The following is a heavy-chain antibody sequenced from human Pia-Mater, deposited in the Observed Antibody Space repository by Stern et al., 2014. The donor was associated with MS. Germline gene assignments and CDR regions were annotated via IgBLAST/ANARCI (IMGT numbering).Heavy chain of an antibody. D-gene: IGHD4-11*01. V-gene: IGHV4-39*02. Sequence: QVQLQESGPGLVKPSETLSLTCSVSGGSITNRDYWGWIRQSPGKGLEWXGSVYYSGITYYRPSLKSRATISIDTSKNHFSLTLNSVTATDTAVYFCARGVTAVTNYVPNWCFDLWGRGTLVTISS. CDR1: GGSITNRDY. CDR2: VYYSGIT. CDR3: ARGVTAVTNYVPNWCFDL. J-gene: IGHJ2*01.